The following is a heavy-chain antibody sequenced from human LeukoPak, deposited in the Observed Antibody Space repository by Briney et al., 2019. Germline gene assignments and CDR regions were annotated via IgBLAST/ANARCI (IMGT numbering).Heavy chain of an antibody. V-gene: IGHV4-59*01. D-gene: IGHD5-12*01. Sequence: SETLSLTCTVSGGSISSYYWSWIRQPPGKGLEWIGYIYYSGSTNYNPSLKSRVTISVDTSKNQFSLKLSSVTAAGTAVYYCARGGYDDGGPIFDYWGQGTLVTVSS. CDR2: IYYSGST. CDR1: GGSISSYY. J-gene: IGHJ4*02. CDR3: ARGGYDDGGPIFDY.